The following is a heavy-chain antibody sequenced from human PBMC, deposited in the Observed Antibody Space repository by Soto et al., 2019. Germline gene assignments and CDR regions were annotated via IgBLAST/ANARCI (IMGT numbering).Heavy chain of an antibody. V-gene: IGHV3-23*01. CDR1: GFTFSSCA. CDR2: ISVSGGST. D-gene: IGHD3-10*01. CDR3: AKAMVRGVTAFDY. J-gene: IGHJ4*02. Sequence: GGSLRLSCAASGFTFSSCAMYWVRQAPGKGLEWVSSISVSGGSTSYADSVKGRFIISRDNSKNTLYLQMNSLRAEDAAVYYCAKAMVRGVTAFDYWGQGTLVTVSS.